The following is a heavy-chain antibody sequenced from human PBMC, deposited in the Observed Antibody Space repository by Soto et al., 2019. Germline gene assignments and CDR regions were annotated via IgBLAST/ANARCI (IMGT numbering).Heavy chain of an antibody. CDR3: ARDIGSYAYGEGY. Sequence: SETLSLTCSVSGGSINSYWWSWIRQPAGKGLEWIGRVYSTGTTDYNPSLNSRATMSVETSKNQFSLKLTSVTAADTAVYYCARDIGSYAYGEGYWGQGXQVTV. J-gene: IGHJ4*02. CDR1: GGSINSYW. CDR2: VYSTGTT. V-gene: IGHV4-4*07. D-gene: IGHD3-10*01.